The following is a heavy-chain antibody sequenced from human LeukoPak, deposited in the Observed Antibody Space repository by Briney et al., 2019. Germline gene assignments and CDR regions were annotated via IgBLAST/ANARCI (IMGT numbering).Heavy chain of an antibody. D-gene: IGHD3-10*01. J-gene: IGHJ4*02. V-gene: IGHV4-38-2*02. CDR1: GYSISSGYY. Sequence: PETLSLTCTVSGYSISSGYYWGWIRQPPGRGLEWIGSIYHSGSTYYNPSLKSRVTISVDTSKNQFSLKLSSVTAADTAVYYCARDDYGSGTGFDYWGQGTLVTVSS. CDR2: IYHSGST. CDR3: ARDDYGSGTGFDY.